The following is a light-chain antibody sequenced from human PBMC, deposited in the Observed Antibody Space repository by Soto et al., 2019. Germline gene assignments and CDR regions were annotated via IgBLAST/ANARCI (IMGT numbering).Light chain of an antibody. V-gene: IGLV1-51*01. CDR3: GSWDSSLSAYV. CDR1: SSNIGGNS. Sequence: QSVLTQPPSVSAAPGQKVTISCSGSSSNIGGNSVSWYQQLPGTAPKPLIYDDNKRPSGIPDRFSGSKSGTSATLGITGLQTGVEADYYCGSWDSSLSAYVFGTGTKV. CDR2: DDN. J-gene: IGLJ1*01.